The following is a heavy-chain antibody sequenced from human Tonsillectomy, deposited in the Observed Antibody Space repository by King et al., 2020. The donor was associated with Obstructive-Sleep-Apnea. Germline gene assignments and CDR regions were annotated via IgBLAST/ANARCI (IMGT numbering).Heavy chain of an antibody. CDR1: GFTFSSYA. V-gene: IGHV3-23*04. Sequence: VQLVESGGDLVQPGGSLRLSCAASGFTFSSYAMSWVRQAPGKGLEWVSGMNGSGGSTYYADSVRGRFTISRDNSKNTLYLQMNSLIAEDTAVYYCAKNGPTNFDWLGDYFYGLDVWGQGTTVTVSS. J-gene: IGHJ6*02. CDR2: MNGSGGST. D-gene: IGHD3-9*01. CDR3: AKNGPTNFDWLGDYFYGLDV.